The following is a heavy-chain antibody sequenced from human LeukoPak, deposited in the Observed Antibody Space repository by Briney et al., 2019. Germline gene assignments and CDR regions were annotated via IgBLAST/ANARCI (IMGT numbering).Heavy chain of an antibody. Sequence: GGSLRLSCAASGFTFSSYGMHWVRQAPSKGLEWVAFIRYDGSNKYYADSVKGRFTISRDNARNSLYLQMNSLTAEDTAVYYCARDPYSGAYGDTYYYYMDVWGKGTTVTISS. CDR3: ARDPYSGAYGDTYYYYMDV. V-gene: IGHV3-30*02. J-gene: IGHJ6*03. CDR1: GFTFSSYG. D-gene: IGHD1-26*01. CDR2: IRYDGSNK.